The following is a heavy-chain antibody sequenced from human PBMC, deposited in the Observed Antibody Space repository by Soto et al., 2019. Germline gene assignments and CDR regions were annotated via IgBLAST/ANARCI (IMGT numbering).Heavy chain of an antibody. CDR2: ISSSGTT. J-gene: IGHJ4*02. CDR3: ARHRGYYDILTGYYTELNFDY. Sequence: SETLSLTCTVSGGSIRSSSYYWGWIRQPPGKGLAWIGSISSSGTTYYNPSLKSRVTISVDTSKNQFSLKLSSVTAADTAVYYCARHRGYYDILTGYYTELNFDYWGQGTLVTVSS. V-gene: IGHV4-39*01. CDR1: GGSIRSSSYY. D-gene: IGHD3-9*01.